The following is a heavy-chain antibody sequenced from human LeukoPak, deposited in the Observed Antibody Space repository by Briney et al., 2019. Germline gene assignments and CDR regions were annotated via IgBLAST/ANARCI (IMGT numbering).Heavy chain of an antibody. CDR1: GFTFSSHW. J-gene: IGHJ4*02. CDR2: IKTDGSST. Sequence: PGGSLRLSCAASGFTFSSHWMHWVRHAPGKGLVWVSRIKTDGSSTSYADSVKGRFTISRDNAKNTLYLQMNSLRAEDTAVYYCARDRIRSPSGSTGYSLDYWGQGTLVTVSS. V-gene: IGHV3-74*01. CDR3: ARDRIRSPSGSTGYSLDY. D-gene: IGHD3-22*01.